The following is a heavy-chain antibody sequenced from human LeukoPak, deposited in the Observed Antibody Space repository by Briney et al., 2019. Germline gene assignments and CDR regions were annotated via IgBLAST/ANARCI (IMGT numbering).Heavy chain of an antibody. J-gene: IGHJ4*02. CDR3: AGAPAGGSDWLSPFDY. CDR2: IYYSGST. Sequence: PSQTLSLTCTVSGGSISSGGYYWSWIRQHPGKGLEWIGYIYYSGSTYYNPSLKSRVTISVDTSKNQFSLKLSSVTAADTAIYYCAGAPAGGSDWLSPFDYWGQGTLVTVSS. V-gene: IGHV4-31*03. D-gene: IGHD3-9*01. CDR1: GGSISSGGYY.